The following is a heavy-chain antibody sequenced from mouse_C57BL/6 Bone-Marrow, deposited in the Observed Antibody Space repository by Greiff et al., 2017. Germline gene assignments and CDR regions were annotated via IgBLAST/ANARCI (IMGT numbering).Heavy chain of an antibody. CDR2: IHPNSGST. J-gene: IGHJ3*01. V-gene: IGHV1-64*01. CDR3: ARSVVCAY. Sequence: VKQRPGQGLEWIGMIHPNSGSTNYNEKFKSKATLTVDKSSSTAYMQLSSLTSEDSAVYYCARSVVCAYWGHGTLVTVSA.